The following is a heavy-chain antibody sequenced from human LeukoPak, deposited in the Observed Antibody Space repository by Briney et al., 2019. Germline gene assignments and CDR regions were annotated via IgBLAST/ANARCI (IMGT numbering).Heavy chain of an antibody. Sequence: GGSLRLSCTASGFTFGDYAMSWFRQAPGKGLEWVGFIRSKAYGGTTEYSASVKGRFTISRDDSKSIAYLQMNSLKTEDTAVYYCTTDQGDSTGFYHFDHWGQGTLVTVSS. CDR1: GFTFGDYA. CDR2: IRSKAYGGTT. CDR3: TTDQGDSTGFYHFDH. D-gene: IGHD3-22*01. V-gene: IGHV3-49*03. J-gene: IGHJ4*02.